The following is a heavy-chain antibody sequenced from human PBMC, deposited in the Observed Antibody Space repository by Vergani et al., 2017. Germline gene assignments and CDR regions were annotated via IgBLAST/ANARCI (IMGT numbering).Heavy chain of an antibody. Sequence: EVQLVESGGGLVKPGGSLRLSCAASGFTSSSYSMNWVRQAPGKGLEWVSSISSSSSYIYYADSVKGRFTISRDNAKNSLYLQMNSLRAEDTAVYYCARWDSSSWSYYYGMDVWGQGTTVTVSS. CDR2: ISSSSSYI. CDR1: GFTSSSYS. V-gene: IGHV3-21*01. J-gene: IGHJ6*02. CDR3: ARWDSSSWSYYYGMDV. D-gene: IGHD6-13*01.